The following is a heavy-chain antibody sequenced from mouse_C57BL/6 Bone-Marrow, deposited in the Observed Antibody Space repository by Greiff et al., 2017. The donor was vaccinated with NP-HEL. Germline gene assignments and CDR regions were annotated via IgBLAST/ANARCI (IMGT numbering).Heavy chain of an antibody. Sequence: EVMLVESGGGLVKPGGSLKLSCAASGFTFSDYGMHWVRQAPEKGLEWVAYISSCSSTIYYADTVKGRFTISRDNAKNTLFLQMSSLRSEDTAMYYCARGGLPYFDYWGQGTTLTVSS. CDR3: ARGGLPYFDY. J-gene: IGHJ2*01. CDR1: GFTFSDYG. D-gene: IGHD3-3*01. CDR2: ISSCSSTI. V-gene: IGHV5-17*01.